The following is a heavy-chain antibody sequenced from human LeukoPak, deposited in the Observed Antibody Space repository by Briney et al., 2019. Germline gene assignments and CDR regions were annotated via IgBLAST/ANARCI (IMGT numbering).Heavy chain of an antibody. J-gene: IGHJ4*02. D-gene: IGHD1-1*01. V-gene: IGHV3-23*01. CDR2: ISGSGNST. CDR3: AKGQELDDGVFDS. CDR1: GFTFSDYA. Sequence: HPGGSLRLSCAASGFTFSDYAMNWVRQAPGEGLYWVSTISGSGNSTYYADSVKGRFTISRDNSKNTLYLQMNSLRGEDSAIYYCAKGQELDDGVFDSWGQGTLVTVSS.